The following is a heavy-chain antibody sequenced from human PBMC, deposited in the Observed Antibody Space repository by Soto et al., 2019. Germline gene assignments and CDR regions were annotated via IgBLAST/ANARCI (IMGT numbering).Heavy chain of an antibody. J-gene: IGHJ5*02. V-gene: IGHV4-4*02. D-gene: IGHD2-15*01. CDR3: AGLGMLAAQRELDP. CDR2: INHSGSS. Sequence: QVQLQESGPGLVKPSGTLSLTCAVSSGTISSSNWWTWVRQPPGKGLEWIGEINHSGSSNYNPSLRGRVTISVDKSKSLFFLNLSSVTASYTAIYFCAGLGMLAAQRELDPWGQGTLVTVSS. CDR1: SGTISSSNW.